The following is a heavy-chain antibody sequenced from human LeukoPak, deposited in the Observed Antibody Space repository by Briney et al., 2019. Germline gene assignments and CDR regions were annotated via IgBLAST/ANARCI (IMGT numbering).Heavy chain of an antibody. D-gene: IGHD6-13*01. CDR2: IIPIFGRA. J-gene: IGHJ3*02. CDR3: ARQTGYMSAFDI. V-gene: IGHV1-69*05. Sequence: SVTVSFTASGGTFTIYAISWVRQAPGQGLEWMGGIIPIFGRANYTQKFQGRVTITTDESTSTAYMALSSLRSEDTAVYSCARQTGYMSAFDIWGQGTMVTVSS. CDR1: GGTFTIYA.